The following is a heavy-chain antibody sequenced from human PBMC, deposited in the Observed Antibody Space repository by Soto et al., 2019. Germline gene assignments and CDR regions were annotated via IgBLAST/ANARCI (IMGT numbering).Heavy chain of an antibody. CDR2: INIYSGDA. CDR1: GYTFTSYG. CDR3: ARALYYYDNSGLAY. J-gene: IGHJ4*02. D-gene: IGHD3-22*01. Sequence: QVRLEQSGPEVKKTGASVKVSCKASGYTFTSYGISWVRQAPGQGLEWMGWINIYSGDANYAQKLQDRVTMXXXTXXNTVYVEMRSLRSDDTGVYYCARALYYYDNSGLAYWGQGTLVTVSS. V-gene: IGHV1-18*01.